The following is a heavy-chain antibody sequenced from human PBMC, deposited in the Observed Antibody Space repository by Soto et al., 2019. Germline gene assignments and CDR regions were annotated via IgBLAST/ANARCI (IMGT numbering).Heavy chain of an antibody. CDR3: ARMAYDFWSGYHDAFDI. Sequence: PGGSLRLSCAASGFXFSSYGMHWVRQAPGKGLEWVAVIWYDGSNKYYADSVKGRFTISRDNSKNTLYLQMNSLRAEDTAVYYCARMAYDFWSGYHDAFDIWGQGTMVTVSS. V-gene: IGHV3-33*01. CDR1: GFXFSSYG. D-gene: IGHD3-3*01. CDR2: IWYDGSNK. J-gene: IGHJ3*02.